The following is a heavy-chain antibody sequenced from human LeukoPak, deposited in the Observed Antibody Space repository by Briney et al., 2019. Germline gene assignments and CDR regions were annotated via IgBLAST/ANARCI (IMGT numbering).Heavy chain of an antibody. D-gene: IGHD3-3*01. J-gene: IGHJ4*02. CDR1: GFTFSSYA. Sequence: GGSLRLSCAASGFTFSSYAMSWVRQAPGKGLEWVSAISGSGGSTYYADSVKGRFTISRDNSKNTLYLQMNSLRAEDTAVYYCAKYHRGDFWSGYQYYFDYWGQGTLVTVSS. CDR2: ISGSGGST. V-gene: IGHV3-23*01. CDR3: AKYHRGDFWSGYQYYFDY.